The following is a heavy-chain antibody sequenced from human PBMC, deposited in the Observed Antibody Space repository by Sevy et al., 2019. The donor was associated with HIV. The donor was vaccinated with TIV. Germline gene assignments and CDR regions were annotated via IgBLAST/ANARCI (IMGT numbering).Heavy chain of an antibody. CDR2: ISFSGGST. V-gene: IGHV3-23*01. D-gene: IGHD3-10*01. J-gene: IGHJ4*02. Sequence: GGSLRLSCAASGFTFSTYAMTWVRQAPGKGLEWVSVISFSGGSTYYADSVKGRFTISRDNSKNTLYLQMISLIAEDTAVYYCAKDRVSGTYYTGDFDYWGQGTLVTVSS. CDR3: AKDRVSGTYYTGDFDY. CDR1: GFTFSTYA.